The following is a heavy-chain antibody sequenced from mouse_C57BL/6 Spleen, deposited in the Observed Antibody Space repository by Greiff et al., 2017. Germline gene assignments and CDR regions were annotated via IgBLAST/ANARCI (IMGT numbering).Heavy chain of an antibody. CDR1: GSAFSSYW. Sequence: QVQLKESGAELVKPGASVKISCKASGSAFSSYWMNWVKQRPGKGLEWIGQIYPGDGDTNYNGKFKGKATLTADKSSSTAYMQLSSLTSEDSAVYFCARSGYYGSSPFDDWGKGTTLTVSS. V-gene: IGHV1-80*01. CDR2: IYPGDGDT. J-gene: IGHJ2*01. D-gene: IGHD1-1*01. CDR3: ARSGYYGSSPFDD.